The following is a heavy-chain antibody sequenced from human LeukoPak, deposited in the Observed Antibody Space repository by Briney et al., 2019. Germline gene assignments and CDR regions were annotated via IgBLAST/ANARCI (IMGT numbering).Heavy chain of an antibody. Sequence: PSETLSLTCTVSGGSISGYYWSWIRQPPGKGLEWIGSIYYSGSTYYNPSLKSRVTISVDTSKNQFSLKLSSVTAADTAVYYCARAAGTTFYYYYYMDVWGKGTTVTVSS. CDR3: ARAAGTTFYYYYYMDV. D-gene: IGHD1-7*01. V-gene: IGHV4-39*07. J-gene: IGHJ6*03. CDR1: GGSISGYY. CDR2: IYYSGST.